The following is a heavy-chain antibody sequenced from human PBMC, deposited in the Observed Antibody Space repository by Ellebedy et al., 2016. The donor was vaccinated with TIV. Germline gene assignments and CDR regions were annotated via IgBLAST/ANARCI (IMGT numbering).Heavy chain of an antibody. J-gene: IGHJ4*02. D-gene: IGHD5-18*01. CDR2: INSDGSST. V-gene: IGHV3-74*01. CDR1: GFTFSSYW. CDR3: AREFSGYSLGY. Sequence: GESLKISCAASGFTFSSYWMHWVRQAPGKGLVWVSRINSDGSSTSYADSVKGRFTISRDNAKNTLYLQMNSLRAEDTAVYYCAREFSGYSLGYWGQGTLVTVSS.